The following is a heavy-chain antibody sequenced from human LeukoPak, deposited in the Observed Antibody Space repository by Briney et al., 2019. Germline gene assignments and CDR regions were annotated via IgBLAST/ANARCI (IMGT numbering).Heavy chain of an antibody. CDR1: GGSFSGYY. Sequence: SETLSLTCAVYGGSFSGYYWSWIRQPPGKGLEWIGEINHSGSTNYNPSLKSRVTISVDTSKNQFSLKLSSVTAADTAVYYCARDGRGSEAFDIWGQGTMVTVSS. CDR3: ARDGRGSEAFDI. D-gene: IGHD3-10*01. V-gene: IGHV4-34*01. CDR2: INHSGST. J-gene: IGHJ3*02.